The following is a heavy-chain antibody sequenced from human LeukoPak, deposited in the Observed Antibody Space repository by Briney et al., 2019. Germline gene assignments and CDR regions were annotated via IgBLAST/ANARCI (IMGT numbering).Heavy chain of an antibody. D-gene: IGHD6-13*01. CDR2: ISGSGGST. J-gene: IGHJ4*02. CDR1: GFNFSSYA. CDR3: AKTLYSSSWYDPFDY. V-gene: IGHV3-23*01. Sequence: PGGSLRLSCAASGFNFSSYAMNWVRQAPGKGLEWVSSISGSGGSTYYADSVKGRFTIPRDNSKNTLYLQMDSLRAEDTAVYYCAKTLYSSSWYDPFDYWGQGTLVTVSS.